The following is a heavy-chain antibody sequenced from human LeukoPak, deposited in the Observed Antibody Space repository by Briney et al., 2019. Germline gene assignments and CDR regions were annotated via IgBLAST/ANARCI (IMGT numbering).Heavy chain of an antibody. Sequence: GGSLRLSCAASGFTFSNYAMTWVRQAPGKGLEWVAFLRYDGSNKYYADSVKGRFTISRDNSKNTLYLQMNSLRAEDTAVYYCAKERDTAMVTIGYWGQGTLVTVSS. CDR1: GFTFSNYA. CDR2: LRYDGSNK. D-gene: IGHD5-18*01. V-gene: IGHV3-30*02. J-gene: IGHJ4*02. CDR3: AKERDTAMVTIGY.